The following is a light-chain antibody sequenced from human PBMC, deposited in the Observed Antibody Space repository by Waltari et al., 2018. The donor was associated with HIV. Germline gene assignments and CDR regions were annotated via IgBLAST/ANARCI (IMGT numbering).Light chain of an antibody. Sequence: SALTQPPSATVSPGQSVTISCPGTTSAVGGSTYVSWYQQHPGKAPKLMIYEVKKLPSGVPDRFSGAKAANTASLTVSGLQADDEADYYCNSYAGSNNWVFGGGTKLTVL. V-gene: IGLV2-8*01. CDR3: NSYAGSNNWV. CDR1: TSAVGGSTY. J-gene: IGLJ3*02. CDR2: EVK.